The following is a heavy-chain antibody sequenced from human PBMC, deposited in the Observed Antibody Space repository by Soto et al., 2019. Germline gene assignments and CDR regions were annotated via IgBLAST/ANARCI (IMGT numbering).Heavy chain of an antibody. CDR3: ARGSHIVVVTALDY. J-gene: IGHJ4*02. D-gene: IGHD2-21*02. V-gene: IGHV3-33*01. CDR1: GFTFSSYG. Sequence: QVQLVESGGGVVQPGRSLRLSCAASGFTFSSYGMHWVRQAPGKGLEWVAVIWCDGSKKYYADSVKGRFTISRDNSKNTLYLQMNSLRAEDTAVYYCARGSHIVVVTALDYWGQGTPVTVSS. CDR2: IWCDGSKK.